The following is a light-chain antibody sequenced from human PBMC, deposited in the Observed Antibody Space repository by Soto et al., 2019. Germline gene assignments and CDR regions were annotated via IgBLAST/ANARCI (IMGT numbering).Light chain of an antibody. V-gene: IGKV1-13*02. CDR2: DAS. Sequence: GDRVTITCRASQGISSALAWYQQKPGKAPKLLIYDASSLESGIPSRFSGSGSGTDFTLTTSSLQPEDFATYYCQQFNSYPITFGQGTRLEIK. CDR1: QGISSA. CDR3: QQFNSYPIT. J-gene: IGKJ5*01.